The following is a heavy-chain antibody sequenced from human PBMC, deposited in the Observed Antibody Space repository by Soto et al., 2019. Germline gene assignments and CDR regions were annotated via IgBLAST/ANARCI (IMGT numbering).Heavy chain of an antibody. D-gene: IGHD6-19*01. CDR1: GGSISSYY. Sequence: SETLSLTCTVSGGSISSYYWSWIRQPPGKGLEWIGYIYYSGSTNYNPSLKSRVTISVDTSKNQFSLKLSSVTAADTAVYYCASTVLRSGWYQTLFDYWGQGTLVTVSS. J-gene: IGHJ4*02. CDR2: IYYSGST. CDR3: ASTVLRSGWYQTLFDY. V-gene: IGHV4-59*01.